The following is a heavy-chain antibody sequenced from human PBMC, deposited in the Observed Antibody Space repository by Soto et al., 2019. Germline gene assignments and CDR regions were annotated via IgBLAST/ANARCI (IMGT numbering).Heavy chain of an antibody. CDR1: GGTFSGYA. CDR2: IIPIFGTA. D-gene: IGHD1-7*01. V-gene: IGHV1-69*06. Sequence: SVKVSCKASGGTFSGYAISWVRQAPGQGLEWMGGIIPIFGTANYAQKFQGRVTITADKSTSTAYMELSSLRSEDTAVYYCARVADNWNYSPRSWFDPWGQGSVVTVSS. CDR3: ARVADNWNYSPRSWFDP. J-gene: IGHJ5*02.